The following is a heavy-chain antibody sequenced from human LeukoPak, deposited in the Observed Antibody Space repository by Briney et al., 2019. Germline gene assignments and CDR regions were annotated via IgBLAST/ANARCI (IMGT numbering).Heavy chain of an antibody. V-gene: IGHV4-59*08. Sequence: SETLSLTCTVSGGSISSYYWSWIRQPPGKGLEWIGYIYYSGSTNYNPSLKSRVTISVDTSKNQFSLKLSSVTAADTAVYYCARVRVGQQLANFDYWGQGTLVTVSS. CDR3: ARVRVGQQLANFDY. CDR2: IYYSGST. CDR1: GGSISSYY. D-gene: IGHD6-13*01. J-gene: IGHJ4*02.